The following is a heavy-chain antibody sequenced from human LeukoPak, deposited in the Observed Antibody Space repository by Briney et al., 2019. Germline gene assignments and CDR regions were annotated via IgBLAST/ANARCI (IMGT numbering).Heavy chain of an antibody. CDR2: ISYDGSNK. J-gene: IGHJ2*01. D-gene: IGHD1-26*01. CDR3: AKDVSGSSLPNWYFDL. Sequence: PGGSLRLSCAASGFTFSSYAMHWVRQAPGKGLEWVAVISYDGSNKYYADSVKGRFTISRDNSKNTLYLQMDSLRAEDTAVYYCAKDVSGSSLPNWYFDLWGRGTLVTVSS. V-gene: IGHV3-30-3*01. CDR1: GFTFSSYA.